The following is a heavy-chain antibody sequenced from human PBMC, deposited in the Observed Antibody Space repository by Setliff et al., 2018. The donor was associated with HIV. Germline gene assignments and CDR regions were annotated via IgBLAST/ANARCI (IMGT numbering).Heavy chain of an antibody. V-gene: IGHV3-23*01. CDR2: IRGSGSGDTT. D-gene: IGHD4-17*01. J-gene: IGHJ4*02. CDR3: ARDPAPYGDFDY. Sequence: PGGSLRLSCAASGFIFSSYAMTWVRQAPGKGLEWVSIIRGSGSGDTTHYADSVKGRFTISRDNAKNTLYLQMNSLRAEDTAVYYCARDPAPYGDFDYWGQGTLVTVSS. CDR1: GFIFSSYA.